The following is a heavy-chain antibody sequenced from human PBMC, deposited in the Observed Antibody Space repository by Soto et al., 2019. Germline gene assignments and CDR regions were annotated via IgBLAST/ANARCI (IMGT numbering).Heavy chain of an antibody. CDR2: IRSKAYGGTT. J-gene: IGHJ4*02. CDR1: EGKCVDYG. Sequence: SVCKRAAEGKCVDYGRSWFSQDPGKGLEWVGFIRSKAYGGTTEYAASVKGRFTISRDDSKSIAYLQMNSLKTEDTAVYYCTRDDLDYYDSSGYPRWGQRTPVTVS. D-gene: IGHD3-22*01. CDR3: TRDDLDYYDSSGYPR. V-gene: IGHV3-49*03.